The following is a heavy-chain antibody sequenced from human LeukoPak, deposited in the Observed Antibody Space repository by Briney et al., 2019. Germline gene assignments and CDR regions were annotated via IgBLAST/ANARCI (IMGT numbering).Heavy chain of an antibody. CDR1: GYTFTSYY. V-gene: IGHV1-46*01. CDR3: ATVLYCSGGSCGNS. J-gene: IGHJ4*02. Sequence: ASVKVSCKASGYTFTSYYMHWVRQAPGQGLEWMGIINPSGGSTSYAQKFQGRVTMTEDTSTDTAYMELSSLRSEDTAVYCCATVLYCSGGSCGNSWGQGTLVTVSS. D-gene: IGHD2-15*01. CDR2: INPSGGST.